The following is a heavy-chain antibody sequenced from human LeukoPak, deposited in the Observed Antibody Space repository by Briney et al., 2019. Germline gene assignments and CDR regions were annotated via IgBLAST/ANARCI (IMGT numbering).Heavy chain of an antibody. V-gene: IGHV1-24*01. CDR3: ATGGVWDLLGY. D-gene: IGHD1-26*01. Sequence: ASVKVSCKVSGHTLTDLSTHWVRQAPGQGLEWMGGLDPEDGQIIYAQQFQGRVTMTEDTSTDTAYMELSSLRSEDTAVDYCATGGVWDLLGYWGQGTLVTVSS. CDR1: GHTLTDLS. J-gene: IGHJ4*02. CDR2: LDPEDGQI.